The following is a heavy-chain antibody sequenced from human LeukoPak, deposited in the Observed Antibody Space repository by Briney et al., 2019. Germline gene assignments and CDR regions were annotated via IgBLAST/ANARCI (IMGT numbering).Heavy chain of an antibody. Sequence: ASGTLSLTCAVYGGSFSGYYWSWIRQPPGKGLEWIGEINHSGSTNYNPSLKSRVTISVDTSKNQFSLKLSSVTAADTAVYYCARGDYSSGIDYWGQGTLVTVSS. D-gene: IGHD6-19*01. CDR1: GGSFSGYY. CDR3: ARGDYSSGIDY. V-gene: IGHV4-34*01. J-gene: IGHJ4*02. CDR2: INHSGST.